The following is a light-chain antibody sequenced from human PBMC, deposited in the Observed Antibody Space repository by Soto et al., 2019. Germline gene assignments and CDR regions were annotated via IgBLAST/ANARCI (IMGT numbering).Light chain of an antibody. CDR3: SSYAGSNKSV. CDR2: DDS. CDR1: RIGSKS. V-gene: IGLV3-21*02. J-gene: IGLJ1*01. Sequence: SYELTQPPSVSVAPGQTATITCGGDRIGSKSVHWFQQRPGQAPVLVVYDDSERPSGIPERFSGSNSGNTASLTVSGLQPEDEADYYCSSYAGSNKSVFGTGTKVTVL.